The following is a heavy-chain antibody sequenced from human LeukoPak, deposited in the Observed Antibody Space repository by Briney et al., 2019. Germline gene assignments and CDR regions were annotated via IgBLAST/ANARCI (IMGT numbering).Heavy chain of an antibody. CDR3: ARALGGTGGYFYYMDV. CDR2: ISAYNGNT. V-gene: IGHV1-18*01. D-gene: IGHD2-8*02. CDR1: GYTFTSYG. Sequence: VASVKVSCKASGYTFTSYGISWVRQAPGQGLEWMGWISAYNGNTNYAQKLQGRVTMTTDTSTSTAYMELRSLRSDDTAVYYCARALGGTGGYFYYMDVWGKGTTVTVSS. J-gene: IGHJ6*03.